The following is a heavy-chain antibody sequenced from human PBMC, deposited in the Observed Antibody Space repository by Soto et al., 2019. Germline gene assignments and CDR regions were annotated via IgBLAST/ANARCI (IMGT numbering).Heavy chain of an antibody. J-gene: IGHJ4*02. D-gene: IGHD5-12*01. CDR1: GGSFSGYY. Sequence: SETLSLTCAVYGGSFSGYYWSWIRQPPGKGLEWIGEINHSGSTNYNPSLKSRVTISVDTAKNQFSLKLSSVTAADTDVYYCARGQGGEVATTGLYYFDYWGQGTLVTVSS. V-gene: IGHV4-34*01. CDR3: ARGQGGEVATTGLYYFDY. CDR2: INHSGST.